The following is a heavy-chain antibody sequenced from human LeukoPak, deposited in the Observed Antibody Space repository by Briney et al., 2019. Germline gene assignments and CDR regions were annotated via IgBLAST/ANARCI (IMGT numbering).Heavy chain of an antibody. Sequence: PPGRSLRLSCAASGFTFSSYGMHWVRQAPGKGLEWVVVIWYDGSNKYYADSVKGRFTISRDNSKNTLYLQMNSLRAEDTAVYYCARDLLEYSSSSGWFDPWGQGTLVTVSS. D-gene: IGHD6-6*01. CDR2: IWYDGSNK. CDR1: GFTFSSYG. J-gene: IGHJ5*02. V-gene: IGHV3-33*01. CDR3: ARDLLEYSSSSGWFDP.